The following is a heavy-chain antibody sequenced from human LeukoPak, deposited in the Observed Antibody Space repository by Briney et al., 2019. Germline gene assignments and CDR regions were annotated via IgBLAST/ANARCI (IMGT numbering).Heavy chain of an antibody. J-gene: IGHJ4*02. CDR1: GFTFSSYS. D-gene: IGHD1-26*01. CDR2: ISSSSSTI. V-gene: IGHV3-48*04. CDR3: ARVSDRLGGELLNY. Sequence: PGGSLRLSCAASGFTFSSYSMNWVRQAPGKGLEWVSYISSSSSTIYYADSVKGRFTISRDNAKNSLYLQMNSLRAEDTAVYYCARVSDRLGGELLNYWGQGTLVTVSS.